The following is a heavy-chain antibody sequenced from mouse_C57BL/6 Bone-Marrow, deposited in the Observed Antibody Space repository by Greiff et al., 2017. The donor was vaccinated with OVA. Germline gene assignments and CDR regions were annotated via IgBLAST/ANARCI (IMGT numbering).Heavy chain of an antibody. V-gene: IGHV1-82*01. Sequence: QVQLLQSGPELVKPGASVKISCKASGYAFSSSWMNWVKQRPGKGLEWIGRIYPGDGDTKYNEKFKGKATLTADKSSSTAYMQLSSLTSEDSAVYFCARYHIGYYPFDYWGQGTSVTVSS. J-gene: IGHJ4*01. CDR2: IYPGDGDT. CDR3: ARYHIGYYPFDY. CDR1: GYAFSSSW.